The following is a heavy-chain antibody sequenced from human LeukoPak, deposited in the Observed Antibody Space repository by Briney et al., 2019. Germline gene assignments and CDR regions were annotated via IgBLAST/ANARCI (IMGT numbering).Heavy chain of an antibody. J-gene: IGHJ6*03. CDR2: IWYDGSNK. CDR3: AKSGNLYYYYYMDV. D-gene: IGHD4-23*01. CDR1: GFTFSSYG. V-gene: IGHV3-33*06. Sequence: GRSLRLSCAAPGFTFSSYGMHWVRQAPGKGLEWVAVIWYDGSNKYYADSVKGRFTISRDNSKNTLYLQMNSLRAEDTAVYYCAKSGNLYYYYYMDVWGKGTTVTVSS.